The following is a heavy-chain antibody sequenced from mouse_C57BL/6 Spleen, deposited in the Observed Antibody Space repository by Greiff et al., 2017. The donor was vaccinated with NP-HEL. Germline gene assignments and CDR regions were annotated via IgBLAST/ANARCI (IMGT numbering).Heavy chain of an antibody. V-gene: IGHV1-77*01. CDR1: GYKCTDYE. D-gene: IGHD1-1*01. J-gene: IGHJ2*01. CDR3: ARYNYGSSYFDY. CDR2: SGRGSGST. Sequence: QVQLQQSGAELVKPGASVTISCKASGYKCTDYEINWGKQRGGKGGERRGKSGRGSGSTYDNEKFKGKDTLTADKSSSTAYMQLSSLTSEDSAVYFCARYNYGSSYFDYWGQGTTLTVSS.